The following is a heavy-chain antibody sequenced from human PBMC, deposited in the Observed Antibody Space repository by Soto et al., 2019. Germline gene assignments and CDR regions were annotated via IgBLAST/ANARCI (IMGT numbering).Heavy chain of an antibody. Sequence: EVQLLESGGGLVQPGESLRLSCAASGFTFSGYAMSWVRQAPGKGLEWVSSISGSGGSTYYADSVKGRFTISRDNSKNTLFLQVNSLSDEDGAIYFCAKDRPNYLASGGAYYKAGGDYWGQGTLVTVSS. CDR1: GFTFSGYA. CDR3: AKDRPNYLASGGAYYKAGGDY. V-gene: IGHV3-23*01. D-gene: IGHD3-10*01. J-gene: IGHJ4*02. CDR2: ISGSGGST.